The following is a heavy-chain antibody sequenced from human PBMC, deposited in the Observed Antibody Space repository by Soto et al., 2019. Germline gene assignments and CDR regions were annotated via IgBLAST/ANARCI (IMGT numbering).Heavy chain of an antibody. CDR2: ISGSGGST. D-gene: IGHD6-6*01. CDR3: AKAGAARPYYYYMDV. J-gene: IGHJ6*03. Sequence: GALRLSCAASGFTFSSYAMSWVRQAPGKGLEWVSAISGSGGSTYYADSVKGRFTISRDNSKNTLYLQMNSLRAEDTAVYYCAKAGAARPYYYYMDVWGKGTTVTVSS. V-gene: IGHV3-23*01. CDR1: GFTFSSYA.